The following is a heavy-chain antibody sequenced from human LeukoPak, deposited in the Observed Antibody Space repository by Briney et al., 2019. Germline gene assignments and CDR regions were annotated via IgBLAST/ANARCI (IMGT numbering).Heavy chain of an antibody. CDR2: ISSSGSTI. D-gene: IGHD3-10*01. CDR3: ARGLTMVRGVIRAPNRTPFDY. CDR1: GFTFSSYE. J-gene: IGHJ4*02. V-gene: IGHV3-48*03. Sequence: AGGSLRLSCAASGFTFSSYEMSWVRQAPGKGLEWVSYISSSGSTIYYADSVKGRFTISRDNAKNSLYLQMNSLRAEDTAVYYCARGLTMVRGVIRAPNRTPFDYWGQGTLVTVSS.